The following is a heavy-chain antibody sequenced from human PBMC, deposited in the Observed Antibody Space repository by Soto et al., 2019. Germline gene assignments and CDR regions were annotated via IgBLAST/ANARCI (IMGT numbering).Heavy chain of an antibody. CDR1: GGSFSGYY. V-gene: IGHV4-34*01. J-gene: IGHJ4*02. D-gene: IGHD2-2*01. CDR3: ARGIGYCSSINCYSSRRLRFDS. Sequence: QVQLQQWGAGLLKPSETLSLTCPVYGGSFSGYYWTWIRQSPEKGLEWIGEVNHSGTTYYNPSLKTRVTISVHTPKNQFSLKMSSVTAADTAVYYCARGIGYCSSINCYSSRRLRFDSWGQGTLVTVSS. CDR2: VNHSGTT.